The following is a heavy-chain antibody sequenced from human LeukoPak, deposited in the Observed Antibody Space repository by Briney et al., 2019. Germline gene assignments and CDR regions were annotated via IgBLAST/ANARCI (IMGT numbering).Heavy chain of an antibody. D-gene: IGHD6-13*01. CDR3: ARGASSWQKWGEFDY. CDR2: IMQDGSEK. CDR1: GISFTNSW. J-gene: IGHJ4*02. V-gene: IGHV3-7*03. Sequence: PGGSLRLSCAASGISFTNSWMTWVRQAPGKGLEWVANIMQDGSEKYYVDSVKGRFTISRDNAKNTLYLQMNSLRAEDTAVYYCARGASSWQKWGEFDYWGQGTLVTVSS.